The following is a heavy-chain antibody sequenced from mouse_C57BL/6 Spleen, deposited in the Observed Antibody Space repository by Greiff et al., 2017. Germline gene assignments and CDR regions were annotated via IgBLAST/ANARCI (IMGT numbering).Heavy chain of an antibody. CDR1: GFTFSSYG. Sequence: EVKVEESGGDLVKPGGSLKLSCAASGFTFSSYGMSWVRQTPDKRLEWVATISSGGSYTYYPDSVKGRFTISRDKSKNTLYLQMSSLKSADTAMYDCARREGVFVLYYWGQGTTLTVSS. CDR3: ARREGVFVLYY. D-gene: IGHD6-5*01. CDR2: ISSGGSYT. J-gene: IGHJ2*01. V-gene: IGHV5-6*02.